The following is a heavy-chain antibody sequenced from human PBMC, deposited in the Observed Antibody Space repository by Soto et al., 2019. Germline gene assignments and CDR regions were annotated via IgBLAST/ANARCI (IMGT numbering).Heavy chain of an antibody. CDR3: ARAGVGAGSFDI. D-gene: IGHD1-26*01. CDR1: GFTFSNNW. Sequence: GSLRLSCAASGFTFSNNWMHWVRQAPAKGLVWVSRVNSDGSNTLYADSVKGRFTISRDNAKNTLYLQMNSLRAEDTAVYYCARAGVGAGSFDIWGQGTMVTVSS. V-gene: IGHV3-74*01. CDR2: VNSDGSNT. J-gene: IGHJ3*02.